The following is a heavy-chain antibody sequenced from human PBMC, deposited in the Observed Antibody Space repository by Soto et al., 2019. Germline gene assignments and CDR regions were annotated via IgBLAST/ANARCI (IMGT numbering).Heavy chain of an antibody. CDR1: GGSISSGGYY. D-gene: IGHD2-21*02. Sequence: QVQLQESGPGLVKPSQTLSLTCTVSGGSISSGGYYWGWIRQHPGKGLEWIGYVFYGGSSYYNPYLRSRITISVDTSKNQFSLKLSSVTAAATAVYYCARAGGDSGAFDIWGQGTMVTVSS. V-gene: IGHV4-31*03. CDR2: VFYGGSS. J-gene: IGHJ3*02. CDR3: ARAGGDSGAFDI.